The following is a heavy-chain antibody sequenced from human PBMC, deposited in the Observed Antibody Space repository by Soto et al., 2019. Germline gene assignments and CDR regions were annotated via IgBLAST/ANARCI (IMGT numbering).Heavy chain of an antibody. Sequence: QVQLAQSEAEVKKPGASVKVSCQASGYSFTGYYIHWVRQAPGQGLQWMGWINPKNGGTRFEQRFQDRVSMTRDTTLNKTYMELSRLTSDDTAVYYCARGGGQTYYYYPLDAWGQGTTVTVSS. CDR2: INPKNGGT. CDR1: GYSFTGYY. D-gene: IGHD3-16*01. V-gene: IGHV1-2*02. J-gene: IGHJ6*02. CDR3: ARGGGQTYYYYPLDA.